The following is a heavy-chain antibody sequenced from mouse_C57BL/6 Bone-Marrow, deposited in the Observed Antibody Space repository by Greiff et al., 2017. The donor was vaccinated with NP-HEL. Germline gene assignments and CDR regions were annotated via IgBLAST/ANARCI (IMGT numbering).Heavy chain of an antibody. Sequence: EVQVVESGGGLVKPGGSLKLSCAASGFTFSSYTMSWVRQTPEKRLAWVATISGGGGNTYYPDSVKGRFTISRDNAKNTLYLQMSSLRSEDTALYYCARRGHDGYYFDYWGQGTTLTVSS. CDR3: ARRGHDGYYFDY. CDR2: ISGGGGNT. V-gene: IGHV5-9*01. D-gene: IGHD2-3*01. CDR1: GFTFSSYT. J-gene: IGHJ2*01.